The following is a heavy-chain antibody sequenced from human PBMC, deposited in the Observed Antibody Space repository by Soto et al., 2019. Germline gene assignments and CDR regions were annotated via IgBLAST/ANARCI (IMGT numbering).Heavy chain of an antibody. CDR2: SAPMFKQT. CDR3: TTLGP. J-gene: IGHJ5*02. Sequence: QAQLVQSGAVVKKPGSSVVVSCKASGITVGSFIISWVRQAPGQGLEWIGKSAPMFKQTFYARRFEGRVTITADTSANPVYMDLTDLRFEETAVYYCTTLGPWGQGTQVSVS. CDR1: GITVGSFI. V-gene: IGHV1-69*02. D-gene: IGHD3-3*01.